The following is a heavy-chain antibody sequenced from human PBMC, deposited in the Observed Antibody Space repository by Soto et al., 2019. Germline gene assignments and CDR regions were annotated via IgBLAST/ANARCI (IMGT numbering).Heavy chain of an antibody. CDR3: ARDEGYKWKAGGWFDP. CDR1: GYTFTSYG. D-gene: IGHD1-1*01. V-gene: IGHV1-18*01. CDR2: ISGYNGNT. Sequence: QVQLVQSGAEVKKPGASVKVSCKSSGYTFTSYGISWVRQAPGQGLEWMGWISGYNGNTNYAQKLQGRVTMTTDTSTRTAYMELRSLRSDDTAVYYCARDEGYKWKAGGWFDPWGQGTLVTVSS. J-gene: IGHJ5*02.